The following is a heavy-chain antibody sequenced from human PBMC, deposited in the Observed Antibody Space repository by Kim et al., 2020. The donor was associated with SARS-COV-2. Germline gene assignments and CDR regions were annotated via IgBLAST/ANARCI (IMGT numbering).Heavy chain of an antibody. CDR3: TRSWNYGMDV. CDR2: AT. V-gene: IGHV3-73*01. D-gene: IGHD6-13*01. J-gene: IGHJ6*02. Sequence: ATAYAASVKGRFTISRDDSKTTAYLQMNSLKTEDTAVYYCTRSWNYGMDVWGQGTTVTVSS.